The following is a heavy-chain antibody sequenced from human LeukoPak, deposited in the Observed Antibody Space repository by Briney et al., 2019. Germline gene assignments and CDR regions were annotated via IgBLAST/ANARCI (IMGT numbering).Heavy chain of an antibody. J-gene: IGHJ3*02. CDR2: NSAYNGNT. V-gene: IGHV1-18*01. CDR3: ARKHPKWELLRYAFDI. D-gene: IGHD1-26*01. CDR1: GYTFTSYG. Sequence: ASVKVSCKASGYTFTSYGISWVRQAPGQGLEWMGWNSAYNGNTNYAQKLQGRVTMTTDTSTITAYMELRSLRSDDTAVYYCARKHPKWELLRYAFDIWGQGTMVTVSS.